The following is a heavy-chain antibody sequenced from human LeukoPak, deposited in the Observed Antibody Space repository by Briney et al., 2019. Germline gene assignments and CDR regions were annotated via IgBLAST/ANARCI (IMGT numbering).Heavy chain of an antibody. V-gene: IGHV1-18*01. Sequence: ASVKVSCKASGYTFTSYGISWVRQAPGQGLEWMGWINPDKDNTNYAQKFQGRVTMTTDTSTSTAYMELRSLRSDDTAVYYCARVKAENGYDNTYRAYDYWGQGSLVTVSS. CDR2: INPDKDNT. CDR1: GYTFTSYG. CDR3: ARVKAENGYDNTYRAYDY. J-gene: IGHJ4*02. D-gene: IGHD5-12*01.